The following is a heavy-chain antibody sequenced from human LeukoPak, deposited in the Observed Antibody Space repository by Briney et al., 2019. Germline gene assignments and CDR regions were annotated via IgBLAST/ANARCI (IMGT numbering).Heavy chain of an antibody. CDR1: GASISGYH. CDR2: IYYSGTA. D-gene: IGHD3-10*01. Sequence: SETLSLTCTVSGASISGYHWSWIRQPPGKGLEWMGYIYYSGTANYNPSLESRVTISIDTSKNQISPNLSSVTAADTAIYYCARDRPAEKISVWFGGPSGGLDPFDIWGQGRMVIVSS. CDR3: ARDRPAEKISVWFGGPSGGLDPFDI. J-gene: IGHJ3*02. V-gene: IGHV4-59*01.